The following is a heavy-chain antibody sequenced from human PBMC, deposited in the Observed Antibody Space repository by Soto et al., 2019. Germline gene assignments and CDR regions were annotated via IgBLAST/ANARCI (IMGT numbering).Heavy chain of an antibody. Sequence: QLHLQKSGSGLVKPSQTLSLTCAVSGGSISSGGYSWSWIRQPPGKGLNYIGYIYHSGSTYYNPSLKSRVTISVDRSKNQFSLKLSSVTAADTAVYYCARVRSGWGIDYWGQGTLVTVSS. V-gene: IGHV4-30-2*01. CDR3: ARVRSGWGIDY. CDR1: GGSISSGGYS. CDR2: IYHSGST. J-gene: IGHJ4*02. D-gene: IGHD6-19*01.